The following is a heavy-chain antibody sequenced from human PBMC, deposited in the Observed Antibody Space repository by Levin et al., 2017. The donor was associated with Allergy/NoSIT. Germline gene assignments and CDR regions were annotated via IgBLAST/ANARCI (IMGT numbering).Heavy chain of an antibody. CDR3: ATVDTDRWYFDL. J-gene: IGHJ2*01. Sequence: KSSETLSLTCTVSGGSIYSYYWSWIRQPPGKGLEWFGYIYFSGTTRYNPSLKSRVTISVDTSTNQFSLKLTSVTAADTAMYYCATVDTDRWYFDLWGRGALVTVSS. CDR1: GGSIYSYY. D-gene: IGHD2-15*01. V-gene: IGHV4-59*01. CDR2: IYFSGTT.